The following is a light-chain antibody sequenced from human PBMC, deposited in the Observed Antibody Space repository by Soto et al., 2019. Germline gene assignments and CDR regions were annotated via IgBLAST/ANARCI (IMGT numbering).Light chain of an antibody. V-gene: IGKV3-15*01. CDR3: QQYGSSPPWT. Sequence: EIVMTQSPATLSVSPGEIATLSFSASQSVSSNLAWYQQKPGQAPRLLIYGASTRATGIPARFSGSGSGTDFTLTISRLEPEDFAVYYCQQYGSSPPWTFGQGTKVDIK. CDR2: GAS. J-gene: IGKJ1*01. CDR1: QSVSSN.